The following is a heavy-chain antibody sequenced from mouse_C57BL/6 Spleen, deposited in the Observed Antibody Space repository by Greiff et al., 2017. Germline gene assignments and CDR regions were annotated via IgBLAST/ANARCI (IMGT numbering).Heavy chain of an antibody. CDR1: GFTFSDYG. D-gene: IGHD1-1*01. Sequence: DVKLVESGGGLVKPGGSLKLSCAASGFTFSDYGMHWVRQAPEKGLEWVAYISSGSSTIYYADTVKGRFTISRDNAKNTLFLQMTSLRSEDTAMYYCARSSHYAMDYWGQGTSVTVSS. CDR3: ARSSHYAMDY. CDR2: ISSGSSTI. J-gene: IGHJ4*01. V-gene: IGHV5-17*01.